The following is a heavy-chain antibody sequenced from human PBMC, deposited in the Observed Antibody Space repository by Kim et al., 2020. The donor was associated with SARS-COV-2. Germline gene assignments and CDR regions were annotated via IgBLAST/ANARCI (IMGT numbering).Heavy chain of an antibody. D-gene: IGHD2-15*01. Sequence: GGSLRLSCAASGFTFSRYWMYWVRRPPGKGLECVSRIGNDGSIPDYPDSVNGRFTISRDDARNTLHLQMNSLRVEDTAVYYCVRGSQGGFDVWGRGTLFT. V-gene: IGHV3-74*01. CDR1: GFTFSRYW. CDR2: IGNDGSIP. CDR3: VRGSQGGFDV. J-gene: IGHJ3*01.